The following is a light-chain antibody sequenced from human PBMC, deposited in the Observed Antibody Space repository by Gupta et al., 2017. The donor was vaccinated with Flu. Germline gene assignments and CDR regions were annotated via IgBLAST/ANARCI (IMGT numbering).Light chain of an antibody. Sequence: DIVLTQPPDSLAVSPGESASINCKSSQSVLYSSNNKNYLAWYQQKPGQPPKLLIYWACTRESGVPDRFSGSGSGTDFTLTISSLQAEDVAVYYCQQYYSTWTFGQGTKVEIK. CDR2: WAC. V-gene: IGKV4-1*01. CDR1: QSVLYSSNNKNY. CDR3: QQYYSTWT. J-gene: IGKJ1*01.